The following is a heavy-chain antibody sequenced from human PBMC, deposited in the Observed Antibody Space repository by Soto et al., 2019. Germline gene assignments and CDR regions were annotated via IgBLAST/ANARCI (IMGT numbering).Heavy chain of an antibody. V-gene: IGHV1-69*06. Sequence: SALKLSCTACGGTFSSYAISWVRQAPGQGLEWMGGIIPIFGTANYAQKFQGRVTITADKSTSTAYMELSSLRSEDTAVYYCARLVQSSYQYYGLDVWGHGNTVTLYS. CDR2: IIPIFGTA. CDR1: GGTFSSYA. CDR3: ARLVQSSYQYYGLDV. J-gene: IGHJ6*02. D-gene: IGHD3-10*01.